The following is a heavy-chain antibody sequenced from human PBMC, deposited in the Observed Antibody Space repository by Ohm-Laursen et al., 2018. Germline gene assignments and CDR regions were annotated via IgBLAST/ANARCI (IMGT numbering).Heavy chain of an antibody. V-gene: IGHV3-48*01. Sequence: SLRLSCAASGFSLSSYSMNWVRQAPGKGLQWVSYIDTSSRGIYSADSVKGRFTISRDNAKNSLYLQMNSLRAEDTAVYYCAKDREAVADTDYWGQGTLVTVSS. CDR2: IDTSSRGI. J-gene: IGHJ4*02. CDR3: AKDREAVADTDY. CDR1: GFSLSSYS. D-gene: IGHD6-19*01.